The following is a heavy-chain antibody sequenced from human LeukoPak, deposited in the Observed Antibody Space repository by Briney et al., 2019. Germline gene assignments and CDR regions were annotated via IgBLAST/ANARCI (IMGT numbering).Heavy chain of an antibody. V-gene: IGHV1-69*05. D-gene: IGHD3-9*01. CDR3: ASDDILTGYFFY. J-gene: IGHJ4*02. CDR1: GGTFSSYA. CDR2: IIPIFGTA. Sequence: ASVKVSCKASGGTFSSYANSWVRQAPGQGLEWMGRIIPIFGTANYAQKFQGRVTITTDESTSTAYMELSSLRSEDTAVYYCASDDILTGYFFYWGQGTLVTVSS.